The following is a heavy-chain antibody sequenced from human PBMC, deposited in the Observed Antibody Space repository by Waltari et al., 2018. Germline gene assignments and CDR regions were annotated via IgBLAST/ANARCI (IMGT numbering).Heavy chain of an antibody. CDR2: IYRSGRT. J-gene: IGHJ4*02. Sequence: QLQLQESGPGLVKPSGTLSLTCAVSRDSMSSNYWWSWVRQPPEKGLEWIGQIYRSGRTNYNPSLESRVTISLDTSNNQFSLKLTSTTAADTAIYYCARDRGRGLYLDSWGQGTLVTVSP. CDR3: ARDRGRGLYLDS. D-gene: IGHD2-15*01. CDR1: RDSMSSNYW. V-gene: IGHV4-4*02.